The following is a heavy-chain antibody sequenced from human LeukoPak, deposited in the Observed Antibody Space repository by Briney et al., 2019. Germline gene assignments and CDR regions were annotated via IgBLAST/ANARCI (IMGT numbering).Heavy chain of an antibody. CDR2: ISTYNGNT. CDR1: GYTFTSYG. D-gene: IGHD2-2*01. J-gene: IGHJ4*02. V-gene: IGHV1-18*01. Sequence: ASVKVSCKTSGYTFTSYGITWVRQAPGQGLEWMGWISTYNGNTNYAQKVQGRVTMTTDTSTSTAFMELRSLTSDDTAVYYCASRSGTSPYYIDYWGQGTLVTVSS. CDR3: ASRSGTSPYYIDY.